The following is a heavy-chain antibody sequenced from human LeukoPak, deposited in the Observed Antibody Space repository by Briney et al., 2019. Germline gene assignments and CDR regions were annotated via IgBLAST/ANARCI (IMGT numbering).Heavy chain of an antibody. CDR2: ISSSSSYI. Sequence: GGSLRLSCAASGFTFSSYSMNWVRQAPGKGLEWVSSISSSSSYIYYADSVKGRFTISRDNAKNSLYLQMNSLRAEDTAVYYCARPLVRGVIFYGMDVWGQGTTATVSS. CDR1: GFTFSSYS. D-gene: IGHD3-10*01. CDR3: ARPLVRGVIFYGMDV. V-gene: IGHV3-21*01. J-gene: IGHJ6*02.